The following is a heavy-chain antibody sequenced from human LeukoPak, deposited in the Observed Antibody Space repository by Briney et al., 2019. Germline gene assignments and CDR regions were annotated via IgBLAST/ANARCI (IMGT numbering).Heavy chain of an antibody. CDR2: IYYSGST. V-gene: IGHV4-59*08. D-gene: IGHD3-22*01. Sequence: SETLSLTCTVSGGSISSYYWSWIRQPPGKGLEWIGYIYYSGSTNYNPSLKSRVTISVDTSKKQFSLKLTSVTAADAAVYYCARLGDYYDSSGYFDAFDIWGQGTMVTVFS. CDR1: GGSISSYY. CDR3: ARLGDYYDSSGYFDAFDI. J-gene: IGHJ3*02.